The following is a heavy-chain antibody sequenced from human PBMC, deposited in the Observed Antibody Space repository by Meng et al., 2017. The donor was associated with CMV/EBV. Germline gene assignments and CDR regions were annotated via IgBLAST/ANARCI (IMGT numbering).Heavy chain of an antibody. J-gene: IGHJ4*02. CDR2: INHSGST. V-gene: IGHV4-34*01. CDR1: GGSFSGYS. D-gene: IGHD2-2*01. CDR3: ARGFPSWRKPAYYFDY. Sequence: QGHRRRWGAGLLKASETLSPTWAVYGGSFSGYSWGWIRQPPGKGLEWIGEINHSGSTNYNPSLKSRVTISVDTSKNQFSLKLSSVTAADTAVYYCARGFPSWRKPAYYFDYWGQGTLVTVSS.